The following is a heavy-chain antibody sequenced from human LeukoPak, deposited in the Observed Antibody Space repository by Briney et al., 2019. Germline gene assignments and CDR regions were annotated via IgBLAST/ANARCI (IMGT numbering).Heavy chain of an antibody. CDR1: GFTFSSYS. CDR2: ISSSSSYI. J-gene: IGHJ4*02. CDR3: AKGWFGGKYFDY. D-gene: IGHD3-10*01. V-gene: IGHV3-21*04. Sequence: GGSLRLSCAASGFTFSSYSMNWVRQAPGKGLEWVSSISSSSSYIYYADSVKGRFTISRDNAKNSLYLQMNSLRAEDTAMYYCAKGWFGGKYFDYWGQGTLVTVSS.